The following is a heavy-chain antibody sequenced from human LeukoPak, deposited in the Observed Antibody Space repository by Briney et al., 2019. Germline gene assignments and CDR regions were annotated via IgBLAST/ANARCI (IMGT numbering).Heavy chain of an antibody. CDR2: LYYSGTT. V-gene: IGHV4-39*01. J-gene: IGHJ3*02. CDR3: ANILSSGPVTDI. CDR1: GGSISSSSYY. D-gene: IGHD6-19*01. Sequence: SETLSLTCTVSGGSISSSSYYWGWIRQPPGKGLEWIGSLYYSGTTYYNPSLKSRVTISADTSKNQFSLKLTYVTAADTAVYYCANILSSGPVTDIWGQGTMVTVSS.